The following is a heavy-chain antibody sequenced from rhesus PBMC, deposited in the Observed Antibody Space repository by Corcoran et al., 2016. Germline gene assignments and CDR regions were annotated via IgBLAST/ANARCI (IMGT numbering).Heavy chain of an antibody. J-gene: IGHJ4*01. V-gene: IGHV4-169*01. CDR2: IYGSGSSP. Sequence: QLQLQESGPGLVKPSETLSVTCAVSGGSIRSSYWSWIRQAPGKGLEWIGYIYGSGSSPNYRPSLKSRVTLSVDTSKNQLSLKLSSVTAADTAVYFCAKNWNYPDYWGQGVLVTVSS. CDR1: GGSIRSSY. CDR3: AKNWNYPDY. D-gene: IGHD1-26*01.